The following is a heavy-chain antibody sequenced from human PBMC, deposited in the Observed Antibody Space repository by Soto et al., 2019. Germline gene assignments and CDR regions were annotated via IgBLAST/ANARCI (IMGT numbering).Heavy chain of an antibody. D-gene: IGHD4-4*01. CDR3: VTRSRGRQCSPTRLDS. Sequence: EVQLLESGGGLVQPGGSLRLSCAASGLTFSGYGMSWVRQAPGTGLEWVSAISGSGSTTYYADSVKGRFTISRDDSKNIMYQHMNSLKAENTGVYYWVTRSRGRQCSPTRLDSWGQGTLVTVSS. CDR1: GLTFSGYG. J-gene: IGHJ5*01. CDR2: ISGSGSTT. V-gene: IGHV3-23*01.